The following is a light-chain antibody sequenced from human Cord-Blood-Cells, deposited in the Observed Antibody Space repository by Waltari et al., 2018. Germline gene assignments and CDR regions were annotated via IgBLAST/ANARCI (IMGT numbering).Light chain of an antibody. V-gene: IGKV4-1*01. CDR3: QQYYSTTWT. CDR1: QSVLYSSNNKNY. Sequence: DIVMTQSPDSLAVSLGTRAPIHCKPSQSVLYSSNNKNYLAWYQQKPGQPPKLLIYWASTRESGVPDRFSGSGSGTDFTLTISSLQAEDVAVYYCQQYYSTTWTFGQGTKVEIK. J-gene: IGKJ1*01. CDR2: WAS.